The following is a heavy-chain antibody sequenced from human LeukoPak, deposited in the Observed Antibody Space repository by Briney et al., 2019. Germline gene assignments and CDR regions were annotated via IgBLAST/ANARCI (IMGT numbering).Heavy chain of an antibody. J-gene: IGHJ4*02. D-gene: IGHD4-17*01. CDR2: INPNSGGT. Sequence: ASVKVSCKASGYTFTSYYMHWVRQAPGQGLEWMGWINPNSGGTNYAQKFQGRVTMTRDTSISTAYMELSRLRSDDTAVYYCARDAFNDYGDYDYWGQGTLVTVSS. V-gene: IGHV1-2*02. CDR3: ARDAFNDYGDYDY. CDR1: GYTFTSYY.